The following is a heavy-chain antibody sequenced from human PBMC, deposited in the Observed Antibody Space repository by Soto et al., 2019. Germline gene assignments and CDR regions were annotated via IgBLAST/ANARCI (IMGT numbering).Heavy chain of an antibody. CDR3: ARGSVNPFDP. V-gene: IGHV4-34*01. D-gene: IGHD6-19*01. J-gene: IGHJ5*02. CDR2: INHSGST. Sequence: PSETLSLTCADYGGSFSGYYWSWIRQPPGKGLEWIGEINHSGSTSYNPSLKSRVTISVDTSKNQFSLKLSSVTAADTAVYYCARGSVNPFDPWGQGTLVTVSS. CDR1: GGSFSGYY.